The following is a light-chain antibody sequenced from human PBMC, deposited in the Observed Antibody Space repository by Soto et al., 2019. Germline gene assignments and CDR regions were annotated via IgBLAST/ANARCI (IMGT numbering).Light chain of an antibody. Sequence: EIGMTQSPATMSVAPGERATLSCRASQSISTELAWYQQKPGQLPRLLIYSASTRATGVPARFTGSGSGSEFTLTISGLQSEDFAVYYCQQGHNWPLTFGQGTRLEI. J-gene: IGKJ2*01. V-gene: IGKV3-15*01. CDR3: QQGHNWPLT. CDR2: SAS. CDR1: QSISTE.